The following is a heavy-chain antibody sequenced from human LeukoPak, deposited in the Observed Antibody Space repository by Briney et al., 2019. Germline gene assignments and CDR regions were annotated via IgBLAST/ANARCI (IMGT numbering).Heavy chain of an antibody. Sequence: PGGSLRLSCAASGFTFRSYAMSWVRQAPGKGLEWVSGISDNGGSTYYADSVKGRFTISRDNSKNTLYLQMNSLRAEDTAVYYCAKSSNIVLIPAAIMDYSYYGMDVWGQGTTVTVSS. CDR1: GFTFRSYA. V-gene: IGHV3-23*01. CDR2: ISDNGGST. CDR3: AKSSNIVLIPAAIMDYSYYGMDV. D-gene: IGHD2-2*02. J-gene: IGHJ6*02.